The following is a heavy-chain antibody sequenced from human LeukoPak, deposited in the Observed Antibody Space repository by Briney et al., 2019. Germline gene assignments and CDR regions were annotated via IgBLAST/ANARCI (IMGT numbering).Heavy chain of an antibody. J-gene: IGHJ5*02. CDR3: ARDQGLTITIFGDNWFDP. CDR1: GFTFSSYW. Sequence: GGSLRLSCAASGFTFSSYWMSWVRQPPGKGLEWVAVISYDGSNKYYADSVKGRFTISRDNSKNTLYLQMNSLRAEDTAVYYCARDQGLTITIFGDNWFDPWGQGTLVTVSS. D-gene: IGHD3-3*01. V-gene: IGHV3-30-3*01. CDR2: ISYDGSNK.